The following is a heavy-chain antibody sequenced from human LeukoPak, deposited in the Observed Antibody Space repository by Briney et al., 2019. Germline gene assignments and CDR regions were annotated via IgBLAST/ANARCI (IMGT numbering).Heavy chain of an antibody. Sequence: GGSLRLSCAASGFTFSTYDMHWVRQAPGKGLEWVANIKQDGSDKYYVDSVKGRFTISRDNARNSLYLQMNSLRVDDTAVYYCARDQVVRGHRVWFDPWGQGTLVTVSS. J-gene: IGHJ5*02. D-gene: IGHD3-10*01. V-gene: IGHV3-7*01. CDR1: GFTFSTYD. CDR3: ARDQVVRGHRVWFDP. CDR2: IKQDGSDK.